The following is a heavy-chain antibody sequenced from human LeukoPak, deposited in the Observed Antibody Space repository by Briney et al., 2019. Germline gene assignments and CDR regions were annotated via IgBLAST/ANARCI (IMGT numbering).Heavy chain of an antibody. J-gene: IGHJ3*02. CDR2: IDPSDSYT. CDR3: ASHGGSSAFDI. D-gene: IGHD3-10*01. V-gene: IGHV5-10-1*01. Sequence: GRIDPSDSYTNYSPSFQGHVTISADKSISTAYLQWSSLKASDTAMYYCASHGGSSAFDIWGQGTMVTVSS.